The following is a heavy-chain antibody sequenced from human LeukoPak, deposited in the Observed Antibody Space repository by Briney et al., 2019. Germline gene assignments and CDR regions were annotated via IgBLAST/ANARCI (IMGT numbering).Heavy chain of an antibody. Sequence: GGSLRLSCAASGFTFSSYSMNWVRQAPGKGLEWVSSISSSSSYIYYADSVKGRFTISRDNSKNTLYLQMNSLRAEDTAVYFCAKHLWRDLLWFGEGYYFGYWGQGTLVTVSS. J-gene: IGHJ4*02. CDR2: ISSSSSYI. CDR3: AKHLWRDLLWFGEGYYFGY. D-gene: IGHD3-10*01. V-gene: IGHV3-21*04. CDR1: GFTFSSYS.